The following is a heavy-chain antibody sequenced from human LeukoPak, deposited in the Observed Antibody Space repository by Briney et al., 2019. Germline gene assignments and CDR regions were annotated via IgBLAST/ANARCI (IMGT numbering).Heavy chain of an antibody. V-gene: IGHV1-69*13. CDR3: ARSGVVVATTLDYYYYGMDV. Sequence: ASVKVSCKASGGTFSSYAISWVRQAPGQGLEWMGGIIPIFGTANYAQKFQGRVTITADESTSTAYMELSSLRSEDTAVYYCARSGVVVATTLDYYYYGMDVWGQGTTVTVSS. CDR1: GGTFSSYA. D-gene: IGHD2-15*01. J-gene: IGHJ6*02. CDR2: IIPIFGTA.